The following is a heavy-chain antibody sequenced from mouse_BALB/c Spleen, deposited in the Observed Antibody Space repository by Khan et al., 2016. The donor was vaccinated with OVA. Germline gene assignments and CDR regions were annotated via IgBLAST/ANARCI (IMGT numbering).Heavy chain of an antibody. Sequence: EVQLQESGPGLVKPSQSLSLTCTVTGYSITSDYAWNWIRQFPGNKLEWMGFISYSGNTNYNPSLKSRIFITRNTSKNQFFLQLNAVTTEDTARYYCARVYGGDFDYWGQGTTLTVSS. V-gene: IGHV3-2*02. CDR1: GYSITSDYA. J-gene: IGHJ2*01. CDR3: ARVYGGDFDY. D-gene: IGHD1-1*01. CDR2: ISYSGNT.